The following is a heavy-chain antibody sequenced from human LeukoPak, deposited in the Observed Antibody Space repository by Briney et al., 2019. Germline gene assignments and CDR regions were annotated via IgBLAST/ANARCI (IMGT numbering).Heavy chain of an antibody. CDR2: ISWNSGSI. Sequence: GRSLRLSCAASGFTFYDYAMHWVRQAPGKGLEWVSGISWNSGSIVYADSVKGRFTISRDNAKNSLYLRMNSLRAEDTALYYCAKYGDCTNGVCNDYWGQGTLVTVSS. CDR3: AKYGDCTNGVCNDY. CDR1: GFTFYDYA. V-gene: IGHV3-9*01. D-gene: IGHD2-8*01. J-gene: IGHJ4*02.